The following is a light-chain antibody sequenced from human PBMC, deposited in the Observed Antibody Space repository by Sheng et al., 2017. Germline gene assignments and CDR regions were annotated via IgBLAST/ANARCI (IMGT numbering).Light chain of an antibody. CDR1: QSIVNY. J-gene: IGKJ1*01. CDR3: QQYNTYLT. V-gene: IGKV1-5*03. Sequence: DIQMTQSPSTLSASVGDRVTITCRASQSIVNYLAWYQQKPGNAPKLLISKTSTLETGVPSRFSGSGSGREYTLTISSLQPDDFATYYCQQYNTYLTFGPGTKGGDQ. CDR2: KTS.